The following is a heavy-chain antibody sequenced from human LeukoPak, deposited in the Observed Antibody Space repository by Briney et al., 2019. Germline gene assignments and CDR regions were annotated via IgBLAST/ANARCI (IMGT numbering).Heavy chain of an antibody. CDR1: GDSVSSNSAA. D-gene: IGHD3-3*01. J-gene: IGHJ4*02. CDR3: ARVWSVLAVGYYFDY. Sequence: SQTLSLTCALSGDSVSSNSAAWNWIRQSPSRGLEWLERTYYRSKWYNDYAVSVKSRITVSPDTSKNQFSLQLNTVTPEDTAVYYCARVWSVLAVGYYFDYWGQGTLATVSS. CDR2: TYYRSKWYN. V-gene: IGHV6-1*01.